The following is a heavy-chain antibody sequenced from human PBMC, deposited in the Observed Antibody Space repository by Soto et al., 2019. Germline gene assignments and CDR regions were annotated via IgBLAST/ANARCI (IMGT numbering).Heavy chain of an antibody. Sequence: PSETLSLTCAVYGGSFSGYYWSWIRQPPGKGLEWIGEINHSGSTNYNPSLKSRVTISVDTSKNQFSLKLSSVTAADTAVYYCARGPTVWDAFDIWGQGTTVTVSS. D-gene: IGHD3-16*01. V-gene: IGHV4-34*01. CDR1: GGSFSGYY. CDR2: INHSGST. CDR3: ARGPTVWDAFDI. J-gene: IGHJ3*02.